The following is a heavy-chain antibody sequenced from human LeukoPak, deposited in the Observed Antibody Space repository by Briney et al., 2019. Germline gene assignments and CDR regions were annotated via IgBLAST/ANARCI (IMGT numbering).Heavy chain of an antibody. Sequence: PPETLSLTCTVSDGSIRSYHWSWIRQPAGKGLEWIGFIYTSGSTKDNPSLKSRVTMSVDTSKNQVSLRLSSVTAADTAVYYCARSRSYGDYIVFLSDWGQGTLVTVSS. V-gene: IGHV4-4*07. CDR2: IYTSGST. J-gene: IGHJ4*02. CDR1: DGSIRSYH. D-gene: IGHD4-17*01. CDR3: ARSRSYGDYIVFLSD.